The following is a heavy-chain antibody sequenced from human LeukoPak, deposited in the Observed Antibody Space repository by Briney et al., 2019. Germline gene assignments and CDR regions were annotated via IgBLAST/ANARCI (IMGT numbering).Heavy chain of an antibody. CDR3: VKMPVPFTNAWYYFDC. J-gene: IGHJ4*02. V-gene: IGHV3-23*01. Sequence: GGSLRLSCVASGLPIADFAMHWVRQAPGKGLEWVSGISDNGAITYYGDSVRGRFTVSRDNSKNTLYLQMNSLRAEDTAIYYCVKMPVPFTNAWYYFDCWGQGALVTVSS. D-gene: IGHD2-2*01. CDR1: GLPIADFA. CDR2: ISDNGAIT.